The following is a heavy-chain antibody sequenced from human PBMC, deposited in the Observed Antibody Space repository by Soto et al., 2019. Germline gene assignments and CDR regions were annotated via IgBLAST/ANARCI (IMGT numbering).Heavy chain of an antibody. J-gene: IGHJ5*02. V-gene: IGHV4-31*03. CDR2: IYYTGST. CDR1: GGSIRSGGYY. CDR3: ARASLGYCSSTSCRSNWFDP. D-gene: IGHD2-2*01. Sequence: SETLSLTCTVSGGSIRSGGYYWTWIRQHPGKGLEWIGYIYYTGSTYYNPSLKSRVTISVDTSKNQFTLKLSSVTAADTAVYYCARASLGYCSSTSCRSNWFDPWGQGTLVTVSS.